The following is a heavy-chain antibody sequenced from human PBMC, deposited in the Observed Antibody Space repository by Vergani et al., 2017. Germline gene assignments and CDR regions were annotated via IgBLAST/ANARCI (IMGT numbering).Heavy chain of an antibody. CDR2: IWYDGSNK. J-gene: IGHJ4*02. Sequence: QVQLVESGGGVVQPGRSLRLSCAASGFTFSSYGMHWVRQAPGKGLEWVAVIWYDGSNKYYADSVKGRFTISRDNSKNTLYLQMNSLRAEDTAVYYCAGGGAQSRYCSSTICYTVSDYWGQGTLVTVSS. V-gene: IGHV3-33*01. CDR3: AGGGAQSRYCSSTICYTVSDY. CDR1: GFTFSSYG. D-gene: IGHD2-2*02.